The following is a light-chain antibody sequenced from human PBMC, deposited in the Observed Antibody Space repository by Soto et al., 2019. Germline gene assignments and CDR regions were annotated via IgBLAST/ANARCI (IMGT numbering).Light chain of an antibody. CDR1: ESVRSF. V-gene: IGKV3-11*01. CDR2: DAS. CDR3: QPRSNWPPEYT. J-gene: IGKJ2*01. Sequence: EIVLTQSPATLSLSPGERATLSCRASESVRSFLAWYQQKPGQAPRLLIYDASTRATGSPARYSGSGSGTDFTLTISSLGPEDFAVYYCQPRSNWPPEYTFGQGTRLEIK.